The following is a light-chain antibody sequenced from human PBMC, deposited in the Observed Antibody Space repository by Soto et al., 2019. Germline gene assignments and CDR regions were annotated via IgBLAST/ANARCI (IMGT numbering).Light chain of an antibody. CDR1: QSVSSSY. CDR2: GAS. V-gene: IGKV3-20*01. Sequence: EIVLTQSPGTLSLSPGERATLSCRASQSVSSSYLAWYQQKPGQAPRLLIYGASSRATGIPDRFSGSGSGTDFTLTIRRLEPEDCAVYYCQQYGSSIFTFGPGTKVDIK. CDR3: QQYGSSIFT. J-gene: IGKJ3*01.